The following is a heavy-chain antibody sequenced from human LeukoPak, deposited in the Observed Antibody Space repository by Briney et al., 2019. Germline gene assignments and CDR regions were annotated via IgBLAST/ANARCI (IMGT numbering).Heavy chain of an antibody. J-gene: IGHJ6*02. V-gene: IGHV3-7*03. CDR1: GFTFGTFW. Sequence: PGGSLRLSCAASGFTFGTFWMTWVRQAPGKGLEWVGNINQDGSAKYYVDSVKGRFTISRDNARNSLYLQMNSLRAEDTALYYCAKVRWLVEGYHYYGMDVWGQGTTVTVSS. CDR2: INQDGSAK. CDR3: AKVRWLVEGYHYYGMDV. D-gene: IGHD6-19*01.